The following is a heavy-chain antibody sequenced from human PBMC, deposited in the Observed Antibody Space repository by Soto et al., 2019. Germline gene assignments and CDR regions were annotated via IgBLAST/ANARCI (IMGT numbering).Heavy chain of an antibody. Sequence: GGSLRLSCAASGFTFSRNAMSWVRQTPGKGLEWVSVMSGSGGSTYYADSVTGRFTISRDNSKNTLYLQMNSLRAEDTAVYYCAKGYREYSSSWFDHWGQGTLVTVSS. CDR2: MSGSGGST. CDR3: AKGYREYSSSWFDH. V-gene: IGHV3-23*01. J-gene: IGHJ5*02. CDR1: GFTFSRNA. D-gene: IGHD6-13*01.